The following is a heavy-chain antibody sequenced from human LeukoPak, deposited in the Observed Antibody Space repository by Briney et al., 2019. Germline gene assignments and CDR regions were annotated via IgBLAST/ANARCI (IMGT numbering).Heavy chain of an antibody. CDR3: ARAEDDLWSGYYSVDY. CDR1: GFTFSSYS. D-gene: IGHD3-3*01. Sequence: GGSLRLSCAASGFTFSSYSMNWVRQAPGKGLEWVSSISSSSYIYYADSVKGRFTISRDNAKNSLYLQMNSLRAEDTAVYYCARAEDDLWSGYYSVDYWGQGTLVTVSS. J-gene: IGHJ4*02. V-gene: IGHV3-21*01. CDR2: ISSSSYI.